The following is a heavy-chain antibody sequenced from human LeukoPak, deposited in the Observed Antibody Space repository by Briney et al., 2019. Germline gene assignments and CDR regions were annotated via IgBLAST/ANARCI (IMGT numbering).Heavy chain of an antibody. Sequence: GGSLRLSCTASGLTFSNYATTWVRQAPGKGLEWVSSITGSGRGTYYADSVKGRFSVSRDNSQDTVFPHMNSLRAEDTAVYYCARGLGEHWGQGTLVTVSS. CDR1: GLTFSNYA. CDR2: ITGSGRGT. D-gene: IGHD3-10*01. CDR3: ARGLGEH. V-gene: IGHV3-23*01. J-gene: IGHJ4*02.